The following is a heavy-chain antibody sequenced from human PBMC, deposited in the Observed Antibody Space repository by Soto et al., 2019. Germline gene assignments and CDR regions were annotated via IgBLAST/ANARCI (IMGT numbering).Heavy chain of an antibody. J-gene: IGHJ5*02. V-gene: IGHV5-10-1*01. Sequence: PGESLKISCKGSGYSFTTYWITWVRQMPGKGLEWMGRTDPTDSYTNYSPSFQGNVTISADKSISTAYLQWSSLKASDTAMYYCARHGYGYYDSSGYYYREDWFDPWGQGTLVTVSS. CDR1: GYSFTTYW. CDR3: ARHGYGYYDSSGYYYREDWFDP. D-gene: IGHD3-22*01. CDR2: TDPTDSYT.